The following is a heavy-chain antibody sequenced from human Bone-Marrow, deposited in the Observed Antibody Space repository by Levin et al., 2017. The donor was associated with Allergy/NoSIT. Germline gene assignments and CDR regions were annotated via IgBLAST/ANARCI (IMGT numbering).Heavy chain of an antibody. J-gene: IGHJ3*02. Sequence: SVKVSCKASGGTFSSYTISWVRQAPGQGLEWMGRIIPILGIANYAQKFQGRVTITADKSTSTAYMELSSLRSEDTAVYYCASASGVVTARRWAFDIWGQGTMVTVSS. CDR3: ASASGVVTARRWAFDI. V-gene: IGHV1-69*02. CDR2: IIPILGIA. D-gene: IGHD2-21*02. CDR1: GGTFSSYT.